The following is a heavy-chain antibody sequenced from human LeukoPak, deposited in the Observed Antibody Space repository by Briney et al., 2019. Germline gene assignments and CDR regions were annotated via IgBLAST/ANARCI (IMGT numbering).Heavy chain of an antibody. CDR3: ARQNGRSGWHPFWY. CDR1: GGSISSSSYY. V-gene: IGHV4-39*01. CDR2: IFYSGST. D-gene: IGHD6-19*01. Sequence: SETLSLTCTVSGGSISSSSYYWGWIRQPPGKGLEWIGGIFYSGSTYYNPSLKSRVTTSVDTSKNQFSLKLSSVTAADTAVYYCARQNGRSGWHPFWYWGQGTLVTVSS. J-gene: IGHJ4*02.